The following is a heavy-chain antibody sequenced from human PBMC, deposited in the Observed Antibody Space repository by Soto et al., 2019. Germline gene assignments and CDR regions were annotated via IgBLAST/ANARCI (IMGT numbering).Heavy chain of an antibody. J-gene: IGHJ3*02. V-gene: IGHV1-8*01. CDR3: ARRRVKPDYDFWSARDAYDI. Sequence: ASVKVSSKASGYTFTSYDINWVRQATGQGLEWMGWMNPNSGNTGYAQKFQGRVTMTRNTSISTAYMELSSLRSEDTAVYYFARRRVKPDYDFWSARDAYDIWGKGTMVTV. D-gene: IGHD3-3*01. CDR1: GYTFTSYD. CDR2: MNPNSGNT.